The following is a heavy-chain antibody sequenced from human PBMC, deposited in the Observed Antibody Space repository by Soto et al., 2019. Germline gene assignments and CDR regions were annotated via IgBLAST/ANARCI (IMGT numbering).Heavy chain of an antibody. CDR2: ISGSGGST. CDR1: GFTFSSYA. V-gene: IGHV3-23*01. Sequence: GGSLRLSCAASGFTFSSYAMSWVRQAPGKGLEWVSAISGSGGSTYYADSVKGRFTISRDNSKNTLYLQMNSLRAEDTAVYYCAKHGSFDWGTPYGMDVWGQGTTVTVSS. J-gene: IGHJ6*02. CDR3: AKHGSFDWGTPYGMDV. D-gene: IGHD3-9*01.